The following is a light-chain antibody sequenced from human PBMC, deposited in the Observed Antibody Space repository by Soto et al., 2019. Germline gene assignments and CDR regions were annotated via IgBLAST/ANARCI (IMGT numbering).Light chain of an antibody. Sequence: IVMTQPPATLSVSPGDRASLSCRASQSVSSNLAWYQQKPGQAPRLLIYGASTRATGIPARFSGSGSETEFTLTISSLQSEDFAVYHCQHRRNWPWTFGQGTKVDI. CDR1: QSVSSN. CDR3: QHRRNWPWT. CDR2: GAS. V-gene: IGKV3-15*01. J-gene: IGKJ1*01.